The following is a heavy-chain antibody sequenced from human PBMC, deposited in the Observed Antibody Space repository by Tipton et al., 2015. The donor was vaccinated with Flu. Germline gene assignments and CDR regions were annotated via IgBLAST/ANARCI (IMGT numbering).Heavy chain of an antibody. D-gene: IGHD3-16*02. CDR2: IIPIFGTA. J-gene: IGHJ4*02. CDR3: ARANYPGYDYVWGSYRADY. CDR1: GGTFSSYA. V-gene: IGHV1-69*13. Sequence: QSGAEVKKPGASVKVSCKASGGTFSSYAISWVRQAPGQGLEWMGGIIPIFGTANYAQKFQGRVTITADESTSTAYMELSSLRSEDTAVYYCARANYPGYDYVWGSYRADYWGQGTLVTVSS.